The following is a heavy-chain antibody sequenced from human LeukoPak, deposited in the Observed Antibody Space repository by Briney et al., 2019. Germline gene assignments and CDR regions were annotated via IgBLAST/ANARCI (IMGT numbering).Heavy chain of an antibody. D-gene: IGHD1-26*01. Sequence: SETLSLTCSVSGGSISTYYWSWIRQTPGKGLEWIGYDYDSGTTNYNPSLKGRVTISSDTSKNQFSLNLRSVNAADTAIYYCARHGGSLGYFDYWGQGTLVTVSS. J-gene: IGHJ4*02. CDR3: ARHGGSLGYFDY. CDR1: GGSISTYY. CDR2: DYDSGTT. V-gene: IGHV4-59*08.